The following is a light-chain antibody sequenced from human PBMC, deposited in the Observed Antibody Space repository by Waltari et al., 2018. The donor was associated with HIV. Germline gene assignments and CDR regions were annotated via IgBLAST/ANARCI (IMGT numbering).Light chain of an antibody. Sequence: DIQMTQSPSSRSASVGDRVTITCRASQGISNYLAWYQQKAGKVPKVLIYGASSLQSGVPSRFTGSGSGTEFTLTISSLQPEDVATYYCQSYKSAPFTFGGGTRVRSN. CDR2: GAS. CDR1: QGISNY. V-gene: IGKV1-27*01. J-gene: IGKJ4*01. CDR3: QSYKSAPFT.